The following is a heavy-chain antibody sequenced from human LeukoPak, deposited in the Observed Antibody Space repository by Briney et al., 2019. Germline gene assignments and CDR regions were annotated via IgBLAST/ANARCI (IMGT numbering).Heavy chain of an antibody. D-gene: IGHD3-10*01. CDR2: ISGSGGST. CDR3: AKDYCSGNYYSY. Sequence: PGGSLRLSCAASGFTFSSYAMSWVRQAPGKGLEWVSAISGSGGSTYYADSVKGRFTISRDNSKNRLYLQMNSLRAEDTAVYYCAKDYCSGNYYSYWGQGTLVTVSS. CDR1: GFTFSSYA. J-gene: IGHJ4*02. V-gene: IGHV3-23*01.